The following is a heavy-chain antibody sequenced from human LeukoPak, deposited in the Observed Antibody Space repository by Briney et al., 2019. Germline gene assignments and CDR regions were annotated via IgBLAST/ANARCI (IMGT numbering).Heavy chain of an antibody. D-gene: IGHD5-18*01. CDR2: FDPEDGET. CDR1: GYTLTELS. J-gene: IGHJ4*02. CDR3: ATEVNGYSYGPKFDY. Sequence: GASVKVSCKVSGYTLTELSMHWVRQAPGKGLEWMGGFDPEDGETIYAQKFQGRVTMTEDTSTDTAYMELSSLRSEDAPVYYCATEVNGYSYGPKFDYWGQGTLVTVSS. V-gene: IGHV1-24*01.